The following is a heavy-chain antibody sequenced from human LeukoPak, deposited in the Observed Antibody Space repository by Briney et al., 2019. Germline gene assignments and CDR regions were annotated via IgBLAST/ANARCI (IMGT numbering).Heavy chain of an antibody. D-gene: IGHD6-6*01. J-gene: IGHJ3*02. CDR1: GGSISSSRYY. CDR2: IYYSGST. CDR3: ARLVNEAFDI. V-gene: IGHV4-39*07. Sequence: SETLSLTCTVSGGSISSSRYYWGWIRQPPGKGLERIGSIYYSGSTYYNPSLKSRVTISVDTSKNQFSLKLSSVTAADTAVYYCARLVNEAFDIWGQGTMVTVSS.